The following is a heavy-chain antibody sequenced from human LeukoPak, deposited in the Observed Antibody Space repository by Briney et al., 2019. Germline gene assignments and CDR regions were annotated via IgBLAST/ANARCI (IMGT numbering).Heavy chain of an antibody. Sequence: SETLSLTCAVSGGSISSSNWWSWVRQPPGKGLEWIGEIYHSGSTNYNPSLKSRVTISVDKSKNQFSLKLSSVTAADTAVYYCARERWLQFRGVLDYWGQGTLVTVSS. J-gene: IGHJ4*02. CDR3: ARERWLQFRGVLDY. V-gene: IGHV4-4*02. CDR2: IYHSGST. CDR1: GGSISSSNW. D-gene: IGHD5-24*01.